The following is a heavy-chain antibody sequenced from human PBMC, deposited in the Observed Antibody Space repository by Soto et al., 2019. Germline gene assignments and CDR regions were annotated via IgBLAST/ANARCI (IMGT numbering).Heavy chain of an antibody. CDR2: ISYDGSNK. CDR3: AKDSSSCLDY. Sequence: PGGSLRLSCAASGFTFSSYGMHWVRQAPGKGLEWVAVISYDGSNKYYADSVKGRFTISRDNSKNTLYLQMNSLRAEDTAVYYCAKDSSSCLDYWGQGTLVTVYS. J-gene: IGHJ4*02. D-gene: IGHD6-13*01. CDR1: GFTFSSYG. V-gene: IGHV3-30*18.